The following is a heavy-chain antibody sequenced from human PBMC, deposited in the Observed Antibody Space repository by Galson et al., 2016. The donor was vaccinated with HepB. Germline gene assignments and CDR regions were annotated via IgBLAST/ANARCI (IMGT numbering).Heavy chain of an antibody. J-gene: IGHJ4*02. CDR2: ISTSGYTI. CDR1: GFTFSDYY. CDR3: ARGGWSGYSATDY. D-gene: IGHD3-3*01. V-gene: IGHV3-11*01. Sequence: SLRLSCAASGFTFSDYYMSWIRQAPGKGLEWVSYISTSGYTIYYADSVKGRFTISRDNAKNSLYLQMNSPRAEDTAVYYCARGGWSGYSATDYWGQGTPVTVSS.